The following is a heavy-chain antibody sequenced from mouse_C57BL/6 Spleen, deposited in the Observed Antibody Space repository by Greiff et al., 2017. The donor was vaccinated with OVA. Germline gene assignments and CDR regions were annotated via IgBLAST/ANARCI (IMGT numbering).Heavy chain of an antibody. CDR2: INPNNGGT. D-gene: IGHD3-3*01. Sequence: VQLKESGPELVKPGASVKIPCKASGYTFTDYYMDWVKQSHGKSLEWIGDINPNNGGTIYNQKFKGKATLTVDKSSSTAYMELRSLTSEDTAVYYCARSDTTRYAMDYWGQGTSVTVSS. CDR1: GYTFTDYY. CDR3: ARSDTTRYAMDY. J-gene: IGHJ4*01. V-gene: IGHV1-18*01.